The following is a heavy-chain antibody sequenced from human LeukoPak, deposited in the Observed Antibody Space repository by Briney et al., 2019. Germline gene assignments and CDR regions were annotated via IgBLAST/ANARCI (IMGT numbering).Heavy chain of an antibody. J-gene: IGHJ4*02. CDR1: GGSISSYY. Sequence: SETLSLTCTVSGGSISSYYWSWIRQPPGKGLEWIGYIYYSGSTNYNPSLKSRVTISVDTSKNQFSLKLSSVTAADTAVYYCARKSIAAAHFGFYGYWGQGTLVTVSS. D-gene: IGHD6-13*01. CDR3: ARKSIAAAHFGFYGY. V-gene: IGHV4-59*12. CDR2: IYYSGST.